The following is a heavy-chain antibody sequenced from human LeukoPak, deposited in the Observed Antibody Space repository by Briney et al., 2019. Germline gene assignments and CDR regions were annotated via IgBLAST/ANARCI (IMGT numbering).Heavy chain of an antibody. D-gene: IGHD6-19*01. CDR3: AREWYSGYPLQWLVHGEDY. CDR2: IWYDGSNK. CDR1: GFTFSSYG. Sequence: HPGRSLRLSCAASGFTFSSYGMHWVRQAPGKGLEWVAVIWYDGSNKYYADSVKGRFTISRDNSKNALYLQMNSLRAEDTAVYYCAREWYSGYPLQWLVHGEDYWGQGTLVTVSS. V-gene: IGHV3-33*08. J-gene: IGHJ4*02.